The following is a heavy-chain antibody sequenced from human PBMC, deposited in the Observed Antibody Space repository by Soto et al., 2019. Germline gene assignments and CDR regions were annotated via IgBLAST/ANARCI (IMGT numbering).Heavy chain of an antibody. CDR3: ARLSITMIVVVFDY. V-gene: IGHV4-4*02. Sequence: PSETLSLTCAVSGCSISSSNWWSWVRQPPGKGLEWIGEIYHSGSTNYNPSLKSRVTISVDKSKNQFSLKLSSVTAADTAVYYCARLSITMIVVVFDYWGQGTLVTVSS. CDR2: IYHSGST. D-gene: IGHD3-22*01. CDR1: GCSISSSNW. J-gene: IGHJ4*02.